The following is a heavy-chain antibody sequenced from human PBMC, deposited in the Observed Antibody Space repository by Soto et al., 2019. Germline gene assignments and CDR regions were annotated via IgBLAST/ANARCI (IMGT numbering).Heavy chain of an antibody. D-gene: IGHD2-15*01. CDR2: IFHGGNT. V-gene: IGHV4-38-2*01. CDR3: ARARWYDAFDV. Sequence: PSETLSLTCAVFGFIISSGNYWGWIRKPPGKGLEWIGSIFHGGNTYYNPSLKSRVTISVDMSKNQFSLKLNSVTAADTAVYYCARARWYDAFDVWGQGTVVTVSS. J-gene: IGHJ3*01. CDR1: GFIISSGNY.